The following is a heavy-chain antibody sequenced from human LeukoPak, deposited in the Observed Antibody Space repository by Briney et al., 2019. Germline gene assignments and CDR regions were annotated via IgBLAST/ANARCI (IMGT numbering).Heavy chain of an antibody. CDR3: ARGDNYVGSGDY. CDR1: GVSINSGAYY. CDR2: IYHSGSA. D-gene: IGHD3-10*01. V-gene: IGHV4-31*03. J-gene: IGHJ4*02. Sequence: SQTLSLTCPVSGVSINSGAYYWLWIRQLPGKGLAYIGHIYHSGSAHYNPSLQRRLTISVDTSKRQLSLTLSAVTAADTAVYYCARGDNYVGSGDYWGQGILVTVSS.